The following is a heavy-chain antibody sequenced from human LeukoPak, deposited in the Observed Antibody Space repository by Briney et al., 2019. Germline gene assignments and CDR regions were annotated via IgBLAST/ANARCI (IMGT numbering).Heavy chain of an antibody. CDR3: AKDSRYSSGWSDIDY. Sequence: GGSLRLSCAASGFTFSSYAMSWVRQAPGKGLEWVSAISGSGGSTYYADSVKGRFTIPRDNSKNTLYLQMNSLRAEDTAVYYCAKDSRYSSGWSDIDYWGQGTLVTVSS. V-gene: IGHV3-23*01. CDR1: GFTFSSYA. J-gene: IGHJ4*02. CDR2: ISGSGGST. D-gene: IGHD6-19*01.